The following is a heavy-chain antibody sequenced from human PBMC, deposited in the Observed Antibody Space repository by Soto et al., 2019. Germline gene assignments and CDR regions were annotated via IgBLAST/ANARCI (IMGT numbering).Heavy chain of an antibody. CDR3: ARGLLRFLEGAMDV. D-gene: IGHD3-3*01. J-gene: IGHJ6*02. V-gene: IGHV3-13*01. Sequence: GGSLRLSCAASGFTFSSYDMHWVRQATGKGLEWVSAIGTAGDTYYPGSVKGRFTIPRENARNSLYLQMSSLRAGDTAVYYCARGLLRFLEGAMDVWGQGTTVTVSS. CDR1: GFTFSSYD. CDR2: IGTAGDT.